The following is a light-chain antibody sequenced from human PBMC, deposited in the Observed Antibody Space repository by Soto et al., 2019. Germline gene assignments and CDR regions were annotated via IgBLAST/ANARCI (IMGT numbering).Light chain of an antibody. Sequence: QLVLTQPPSASGTPGQRVTISCSGSSSNIGSNAVTWYQQLPGTAPKLLIYSNNQRPSGVPDRFSGSKSDTSASLAISGLQSEDEADYYCAAWDDSLNGVVFGGGTKLTVL. J-gene: IGLJ2*01. CDR1: SSNIGSNA. V-gene: IGLV1-44*01. CDR2: SNN. CDR3: AAWDDSLNGVV.